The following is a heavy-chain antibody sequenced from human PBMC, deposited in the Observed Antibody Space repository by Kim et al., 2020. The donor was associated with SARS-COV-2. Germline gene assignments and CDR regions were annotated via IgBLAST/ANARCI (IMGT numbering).Heavy chain of an antibody. D-gene: IGHD3-16*01. CDR3: ASIRGSYLAPDY. Sequence: NYAQKLQGRVTMTTDTSTSTAYMELRSLRSDDTAVYYCASIRGSYLAPDYWGQGTLVTVSS. J-gene: IGHJ4*02. V-gene: IGHV1-18*01.